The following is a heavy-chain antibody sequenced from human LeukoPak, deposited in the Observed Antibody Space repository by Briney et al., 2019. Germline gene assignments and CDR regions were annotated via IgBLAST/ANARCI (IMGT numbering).Heavy chain of an antibody. V-gene: IGHV1-46*01. CDR1: GYTFTSYY. Sequence: ASVKVSCKASGYTFTSYYMHWVRQAPGQGLEWMGIINPSGDSTSYAQKFQGRVTMTRDTSTSTVYMELSSLRSEDSAVYYCARVRSRPKGYCSGGSCYSMSPYYGMDVWGQGTAVTVSS. CDR3: ARVRSRPKGYCSGGSCYSMSPYYGMDV. D-gene: IGHD2-15*01. CDR2: INPSGDST. J-gene: IGHJ6*02.